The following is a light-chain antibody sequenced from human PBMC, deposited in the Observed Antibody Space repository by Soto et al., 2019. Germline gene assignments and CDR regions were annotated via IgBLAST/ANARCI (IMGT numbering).Light chain of an antibody. V-gene: IGLV2-8*01. CDR3: SSDAGSDMGV. Sequence: QSALTQPPSASGSPGQSVTISCTGTSSDVGGYNFVSWYQQHPGKSPKLIIYEDTQRPSGVPDRFSGSKSGNTASLTVAGHQADDEADYCRSSDAGSDMGVFGTGTKLTVL. CDR1: SSDVGGYNF. J-gene: IGLJ1*01. CDR2: EDT.